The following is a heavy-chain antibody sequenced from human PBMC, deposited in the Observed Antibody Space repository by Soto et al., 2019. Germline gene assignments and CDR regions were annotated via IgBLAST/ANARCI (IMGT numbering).Heavy chain of an antibody. Sequence: EVQLAESGGGMVQPGGSLRLSCVASGFTFSSYDMHWVRQAPGKGLEYVSSISSNGGTTYYGNSVKGRFTISRDNSKNTLYLQMGSLRAADMAVYYCVRRVSGNYDYWGQGTLVIVSS. J-gene: IGHJ4*02. D-gene: IGHD1-7*01. V-gene: IGHV3-64*01. CDR3: VRRVSGNYDY. CDR1: GFTFSSYD. CDR2: ISSNGGTT.